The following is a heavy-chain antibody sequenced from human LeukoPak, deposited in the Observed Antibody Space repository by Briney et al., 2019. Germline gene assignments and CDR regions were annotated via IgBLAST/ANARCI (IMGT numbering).Heavy chain of an antibody. Sequence: GGSLRLSCAASGFMFSSYSMNWVRQAPGKGLEWVSALSGSGNATYYADFVRGRFTISRDNSKNILYLQMNSLLAEDTAVYFCASQMAATSHWGQGILVTVSS. V-gene: IGHV3-23*01. CDR3: ASQMAATSH. J-gene: IGHJ4*02. D-gene: IGHD5-24*01. CDR1: GFMFSSYS. CDR2: LSGSGNAT.